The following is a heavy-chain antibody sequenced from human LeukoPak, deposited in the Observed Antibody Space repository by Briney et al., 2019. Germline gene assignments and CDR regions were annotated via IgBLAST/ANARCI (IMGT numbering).Heavy chain of an antibody. Sequence: PGGSLRLSCAASGFTFSSYAMSWVRQAPGKGLEWVSAISGSGGSTYYADSVKGRFTISRDNSKNTLYLQMDSLRAEDTAVYSCAKGDDSSGYRDAFDIWGQGTMVTVSS. CDR2: ISGSGGST. J-gene: IGHJ3*02. V-gene: IGHV3-23*01. CDR3: AKGDDSSGYRDAFDI. D-gene: IGHD3-22*01. CDR1: GFTFSSYA.